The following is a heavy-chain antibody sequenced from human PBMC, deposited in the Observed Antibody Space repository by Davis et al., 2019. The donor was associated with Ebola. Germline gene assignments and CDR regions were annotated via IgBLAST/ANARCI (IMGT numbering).Heavy chain of an antibody. V-gene: IGHV1-2*02. D-gene: IGHD4-17*01. CDR1: GYTFTGYY. J-gene: IGHJ5*02. CDR3: ARGARYGHWFDP. Sequence: ASVKVSCKASGYTFTGYYLHWVRQVPGQGLEWMGWINPNSGRTHYAQKLQDRVTMTLDTSISTAYMELSGLKSDDTAVYYCARGARYGHWFDPWGQGTLVTVST. CDR2: INPNSGRT.